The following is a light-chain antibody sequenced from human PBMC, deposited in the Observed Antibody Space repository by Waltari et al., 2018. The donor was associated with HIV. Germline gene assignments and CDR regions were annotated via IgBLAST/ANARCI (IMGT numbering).Light chain of an antibody. J-gene: IGKJ2*01. CDR1: RTIKSY. CDR2: GTS. CDR3: QQTYSRPYT. V-gene: IGKV1-39*01. Sequence: DIQVSQSPLFMSASVGDKVVFNCRTDRTIKSYLNWYQQKPGKAPKLLVFGTSTLHNGVPSRFSGSGSGTHFNLTVASLQPDDFATYFCQQTYSRPYTFGQGT.